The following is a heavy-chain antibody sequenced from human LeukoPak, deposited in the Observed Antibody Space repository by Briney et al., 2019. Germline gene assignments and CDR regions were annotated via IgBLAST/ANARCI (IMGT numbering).Heavy chain of an antibody. CDR2: IYTSGST. D-gene: IGHD6-13*01. Sequence: SETLSLTCTVSGGSFSSYYWNWIRQPAGKGLEWIGRIYTSGSTNYNPSLKSRVTMSVDTSENQFSLKLNSVTATDTAVYYCAGAGDSTSPLDYWGQGTLVTVSS. CDR1: GGSFSSYY. V-gene: IGHV4-4*07. J-gene: IGHJ4*02. CDR3: AGAGDSTSPLDY.